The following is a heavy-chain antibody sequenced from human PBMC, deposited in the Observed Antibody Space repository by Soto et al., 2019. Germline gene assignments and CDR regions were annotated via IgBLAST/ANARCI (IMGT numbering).Heavy chain of an antibody. V-gene: IGHV4-30-4*01. CDR1: GGSISSGDYY. Sequence: PSETLSLTCTVSGGSISSGDYYWSWIRQPPGKGLEWIGYIYYSGSTYYNPSLKSRVTISVDTSKKQFSLKLSSVTAADTAVYYCARVYDYYGSGYIRTRDYYGMDVWGQGTTVTVSS. CDR3: ARVYDYYGSGYIRTRDYYGMDV. D-gene: IGHD3-10*01. J-gene: IGHJ6*02. CDR2: IYYSGST.